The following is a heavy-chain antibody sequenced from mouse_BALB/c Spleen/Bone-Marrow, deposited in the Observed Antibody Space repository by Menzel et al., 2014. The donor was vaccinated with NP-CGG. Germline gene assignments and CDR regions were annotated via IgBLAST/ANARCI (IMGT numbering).Heavy chain of an antibody. V-gene: IGHV1-4*02. CDR3: AKGGTARAAWFSY. J-gene: IGHJ3*01. CDR1: GYTFTNYT. Sequence: QVQLQQSAAELARPGASVKMSCKPSGYTFTNYTMHWLKQRPGQGLEWIGFVNPNSGYTEYNQKFKDKTTLTADKSSGTAYIHLRRLTTEESAVYDSAKGGTARAAWFSYWSQGTLVTVSA. D-gene: IGHD3-3*01. CDR2: VNPNSGYT.